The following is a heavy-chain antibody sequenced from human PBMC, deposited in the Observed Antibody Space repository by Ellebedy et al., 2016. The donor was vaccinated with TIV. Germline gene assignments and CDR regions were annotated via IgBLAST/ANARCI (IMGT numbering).Heavy chain of an antibody. CDR3: ARGNTAKAMVDY. V-gene: IGHV1-46*01. J-gene: IGHJ4*02. CDR2: INPRDAGT. Sequence: ASVKVSXKASGYTFTNYYMHWVRQAPGQGLEWVGVINPRDAGTTYAQRFQDRVTMTSDTSTSTFYMDLRSLTSEDTAVYFCARGNTAKAMVDYWGQGTLVTVSS. CDR1: GYTFTNYY. D-gene: IGHD5-18*01.